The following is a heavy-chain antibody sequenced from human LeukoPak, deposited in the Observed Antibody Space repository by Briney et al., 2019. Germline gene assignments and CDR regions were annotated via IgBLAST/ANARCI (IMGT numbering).Heavy chain of an antibody. V-gene: IGHV4-39*07. D-gene: IGHD2-15*01. CDR2: VFFSGNT. CDR3: ARDPSRSCAGGSCFSS. Sequence: PSETLSLTFTVSGDSISTSSYYWCWIRQPPGKGLEWFGSVFFSGNTYYEPSLKSRVTISVATSTNQFSLNVRSVSAADTAVYYCARDPSRSCAGGSCFSSWGQGTLVIVSS. J-gene: IGHJ5*02. CDR1: GDSISTSSYY.